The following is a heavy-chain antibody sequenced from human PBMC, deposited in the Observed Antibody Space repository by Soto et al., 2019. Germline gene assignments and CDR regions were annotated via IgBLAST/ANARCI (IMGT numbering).Heavy chain of an antibody. CDR2: IYYSGST. Sequence: SETLSLTCAVSGGSISSSNWWSWVRQPPGKGLEWIGDIYYSGSTNYNPSLKSRVTMSVDTSKNQFSLKLTSVNAADTAVYYCTRGGDAYKNGHWGQGTLVTVSS. CDR3: TRGGDAYKNGH. V-gene: IGHV4-4*02. D-gene: IGHD2-21*01. CDR1: GGSISSSNW. J-gene: IGHJ4*02.